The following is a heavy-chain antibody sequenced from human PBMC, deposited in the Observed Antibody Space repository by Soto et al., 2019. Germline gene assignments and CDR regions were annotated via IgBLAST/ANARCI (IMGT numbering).Heavy chain of an antibody. CDR3: AKDPLPGEQYYFDY. CDR1: GFTFSSYA. V-gene: IGHV3-23*01. CDR2: ISGSGGST. Sequence: EVQLLESGGGLVQPGGSLRLSCAASGFTFSSYAMSWVRQAPGKGLEWVSAISGSGGSTYYADSVKGRFTISRDNSKNTLYLQMTSLRAEDPAVYYCAKDPLPGEQYYFDYWGQGTLVTVSS. D-gene: IGHD4-4*01. J-gene: IGHJ4*02.